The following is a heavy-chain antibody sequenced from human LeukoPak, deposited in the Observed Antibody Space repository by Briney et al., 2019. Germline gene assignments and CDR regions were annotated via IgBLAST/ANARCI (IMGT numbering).Heavy chain of an antibody. Sequence: SSVKVSCKASGYTFTSYDINWVRQATAQGLEWMGWMNPNSGNTGYEQKFQGRGTMTRNTSISTAYMELSSLRSEDTAVYYCAREYYNDSSGYYGGPFDSWGQRTLVTVSS. CDR1: GYTFTSYD. J-gene: IGHJ4*02. D-gene: IGHD3-22*01. CDR2: MNPNSGNT. V-gene: IGHV1-8*01. CDR3: AREYYNDSSGYYGGPFDS.